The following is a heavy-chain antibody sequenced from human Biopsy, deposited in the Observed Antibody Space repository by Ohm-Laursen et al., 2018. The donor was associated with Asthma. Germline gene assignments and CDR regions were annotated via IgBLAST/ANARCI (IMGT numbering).Heavy chain of an antibody. CDR1: GFTFSSYA. Sequence: GSLRLSCAASGFTFSSYAMSWVRQPPGKGLEWVSTISGSGGSTYYADSVKGRFTISRDNSKNTLHLQMNSLRAEDTAVYYCAKAREDIVVVVAVSDSRGQGTLVTVSS. CDR3: AKAREDIVVVVAVSDS. J-gene: IGHJ4*02. D-gene: IGHD2-15*01. CDR2: ISGSGGST. V-gene: IGHV3-23*01.